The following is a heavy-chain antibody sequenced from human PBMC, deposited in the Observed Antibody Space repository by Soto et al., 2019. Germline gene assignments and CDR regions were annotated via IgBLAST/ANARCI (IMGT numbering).Heavy chain of an antibody. J-gene: IGHJ3*02. Sequence: EVQLVESGGGLVQPGRSLRLSCAASGFTFDDYAMHWVRQAPGKGLEWVSGISWNSGSIGYADSVKGRFTISRDNAKNSLYLQMNSLRAEDTALYYCANGRRSAAAATGGAFDIWGQGTMVTVSS. CDR3: ANGRRSAAAATGGAFDI. V-gene: IGHV3-9*01. CDR2: ISWNSGSI. D-gene: IGHD6-13*01. CDR1: GFTFDDYA.